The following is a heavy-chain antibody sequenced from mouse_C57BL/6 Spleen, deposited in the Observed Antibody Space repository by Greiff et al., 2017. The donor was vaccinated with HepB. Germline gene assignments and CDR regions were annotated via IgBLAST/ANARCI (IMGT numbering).Heavy chain of an antibody. D-gene: IGHD2-5*01. J-gene: IGHJ4*01. CDR3: ARESYSNYVMDY. V-gene: IGHV3-6*01. CDR2: ISYDGSN. CDR1: GYSITSGYY. Sequence: ESGPGLVKPSQSLSLTCSVTGYSITSGYYWNWIRQFPGNKLEWMGYISYDGSNNYNPSLKNRISITRDTSKNQFFLKLNSVTTEDTATYYCARESYSNYVMDYWGQGTSVTVSS.